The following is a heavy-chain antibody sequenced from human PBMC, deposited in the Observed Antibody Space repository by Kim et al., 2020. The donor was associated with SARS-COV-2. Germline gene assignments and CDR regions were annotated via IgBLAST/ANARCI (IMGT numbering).Heavy chain of an antibody. J-gene: IGHJ3*02. D-gene: IGHD2-21*01. CDR2: ISWNSGSI. CDR3: AKDRTLVARHAFDI. V-gene: IGHV3-9*01. CDR1: GFTFGDYA. Sequence: GGSLRLSCAASGFTFGDYAMHWVRQASGKGLEWVSGISWNSGSIGYADAVKGRFTISRDNAKNSLYLQMNSLRAEDTALYYCAKDRTLVARHAFDIWGQGTMVTVSS.